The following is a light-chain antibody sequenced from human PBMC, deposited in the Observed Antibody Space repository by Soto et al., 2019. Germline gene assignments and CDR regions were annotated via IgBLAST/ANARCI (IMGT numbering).Light chain of an antibody. J-gene: IGLJ2*01. V-gene: IGLV1-40*01. CDR3: QSYDSSLSGSVV. CDR1: SSNIGAGYD. CDR2: GNS. Sequence: QSVLTQPPSVSGAPGQRVTISCTGSSSNIGAGYDVHWYQQIPGTAPKLLIYGNSNRPSGVPDRFSGSKSGTSASLAITGLQAEDEADYYCQSYDSSLSGSVVFGEGTKLTVL.